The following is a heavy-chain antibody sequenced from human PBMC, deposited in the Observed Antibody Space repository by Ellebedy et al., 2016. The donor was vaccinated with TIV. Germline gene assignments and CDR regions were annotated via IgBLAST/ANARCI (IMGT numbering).Heavy chain of an antibody. CDR3: AREGAAAGFPRGVYGMDV. V-gene: IGHV3-66*01. J-gene: IGHJ6*02. Sequence: GESLKISXAASGFTVRNNFMSWVRQAPGKGLEWVAVIYSGGSTYYADSVTGRFTISRDNSKNTLYLHMNSLRAEDTAVYYCAREGAAAGFPRGVYGMDVWGQGTTVTVSS. CDR1: GFTVRNNF. D-gene: IGHD6-13*01. CDR2: IYSGGST.